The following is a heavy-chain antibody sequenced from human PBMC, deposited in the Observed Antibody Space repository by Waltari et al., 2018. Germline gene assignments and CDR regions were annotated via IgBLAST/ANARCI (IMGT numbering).Heavy chain of an antibody. CDR2: VSYSGTT. CDR1: GVSITXXRHX. J-gene: IGHJ3*01. Sequence: QLQLQESGPRLVRPSETLSLICRVSGVSITXXRHXXAWIRQSPGQGLEWIGTVSYSGTTYISPSLKSRVSVSRDTSKNQVSLILGSVTAADMAVYYCATYIGASVGTAAFDVWGQGTMVTVSS. D-gene: IGHD5-12*01. V-gene: IGHV4-39*01. CDR3: ATYIGASVGTAAFDV.